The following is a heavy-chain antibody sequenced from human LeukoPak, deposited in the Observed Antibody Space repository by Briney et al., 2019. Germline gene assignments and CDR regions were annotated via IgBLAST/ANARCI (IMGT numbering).Heavy chain of an antibody. D-gene: IGHD6-13*01. CDR2: ISSYNGNT. J-gene: IGHJ3*02. CDR3: ARSRIAAADGDI. V-gene: IGHV1-18*01. CDR1: GYTFTNYG. Sequence: SASVKVSCKASGYTFTNYGISWVRQAPGQGLEWMGWISSYNGNTNYAQKLQGRVTMTTDTSTSTAYMELRSLRSDDTAVYYCARSRIAAADGDIWGQGTMVTVSS.